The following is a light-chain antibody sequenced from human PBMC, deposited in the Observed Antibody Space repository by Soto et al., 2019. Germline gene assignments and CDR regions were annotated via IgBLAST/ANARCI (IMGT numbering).Light chain of an antibody. CDR3: QQYNNWPLT. J-gene: IGKJ4*01. V-gene: IGKV3-15*01. CDR2: GAS. CDR1: QSVSSN. Sequence: EIVMTQSPATLPVSPGERATLSCRASQSVSSNLAWYQQRPGQAPRLLIYGASTRATGIPARFSGSRSGTEFTLTISSLQSEDFAVYYCQQYNNWPLTFGGGTKVEIK.